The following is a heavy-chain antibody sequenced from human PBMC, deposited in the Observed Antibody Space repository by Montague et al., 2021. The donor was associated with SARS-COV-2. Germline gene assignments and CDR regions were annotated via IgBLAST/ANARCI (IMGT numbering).Heavy chain of an antibody. CDR3: ARERAYDGRTHDAFDI. CDR1: GFTFSSYG. D-gene: IGHD1-14*01. J-gene: IGHJ3*02. CDR2: IWYDGSNK. V-gene: IGHV3-33*01. Sequence: SLRLSCAASGFTFSSYGMHWVRQAPGKGLEWVAVIWYDGSNKYYADSVKGRFTISRDNSKNTLYLQMNSLRAEDTAVYYCARERAYDGRTHDAFDIWGQGTMVTVSS.